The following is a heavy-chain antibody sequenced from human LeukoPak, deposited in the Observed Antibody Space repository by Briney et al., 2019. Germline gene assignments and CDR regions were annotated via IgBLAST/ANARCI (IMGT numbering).Heavy chain of an antibody. CDR3: ARPVRGP. CDR1: GGSFSGYY. Sequence: SETLSLTCAVYGGSFSGYYWSWIRQPPGKGLEWIGEINHSGSTNYNPSLKSRVTISVDTSTNQFSLKVSSVTAADTAMYYCARPVRGPWGQGTLVTVSS. J-gene: IGHJ5*02. CDR2: INHSGST. V-gene: IGHV4-34*01.